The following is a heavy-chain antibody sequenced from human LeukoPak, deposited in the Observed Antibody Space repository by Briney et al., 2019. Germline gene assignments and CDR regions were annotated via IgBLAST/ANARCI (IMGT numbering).Heavy chain of an antibody. J-gene: IGHJ6*02. Sequence: SETLSLTCAVYGGSFSGYYWSWIRQPPGKGLEWIGEINHSGSTNYNPSLKSRVTISVDTSKNQFSLKLSSVTAADTAVYYCAKASNYYGMDVWGQGTTVTVSS. CDR3: AKASNYYGMDV. CDR2: INHSGST. CDR1: GGSFSGYY. V-gene: IGHV4-34*01.